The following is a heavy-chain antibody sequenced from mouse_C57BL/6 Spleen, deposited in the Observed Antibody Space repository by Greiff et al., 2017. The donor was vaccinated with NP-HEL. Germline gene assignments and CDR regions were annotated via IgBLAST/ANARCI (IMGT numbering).Heavy chain of an antibody. D-gene: IGHD1-1*01. CDR2: IYPGDGDT. CDR1: GYAFSSYW. CDR3: ARGDLLLLMDD. J-gene: IGHJ4*01. V-gene: IGHV1-80*01. Sequence: QVQLQQSGAELVKPGASVKISCKASGYAFSSYWMNWVKQRPGKGLEWIGQIYPGDGDTNYNGKFKGKATQTADKTCSTAYMQLSSLTSEDSAVYFCARGDLLLLMDDWGQGTSVTVAS.